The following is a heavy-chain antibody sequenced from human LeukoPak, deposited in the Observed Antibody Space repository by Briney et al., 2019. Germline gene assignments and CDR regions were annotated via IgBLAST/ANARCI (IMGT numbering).Heavy chain of an antibody. D-gene: IGHD6-13*01. Sequence: PGGSLRLSCEASGITFSNYGMHWVRQAPGKGLEWVSSISSSSSYIYYADSVKGRFTISRDNAKNSLYLQMNSLRAEETAVYYCARGPRYSFYWGQGTLVSVSS. J-gene: IGHJ4*02. V-gene: IGHV3-21*01. CDR2: ISSSSSYI. CDR3: ARGPRYSFY. CDR1: GITFSNYG.